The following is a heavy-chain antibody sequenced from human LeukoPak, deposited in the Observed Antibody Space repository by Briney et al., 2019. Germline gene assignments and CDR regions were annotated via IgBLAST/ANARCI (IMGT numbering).Heavy chain of an antibody. CDR3: ARHQAFCGGDCYSPWFDP. Sequence: PSETLSLTCTVSGGSISSTNYYWGWIRQPPGEGLEWIGTIYYSGSTYYNPSLKSRLTISVDTSKNQFSLKLSSMTAADTAVYYCARHQAFCGGDCYSPWFDPWGQGTLVTVSS. J-gene: IGHJ5*02. V-gene: IGHV4-39*01. D-gene: IGHD2-21*02. CDR1: GGSISSTNYY. CDR2: IYYSGST.